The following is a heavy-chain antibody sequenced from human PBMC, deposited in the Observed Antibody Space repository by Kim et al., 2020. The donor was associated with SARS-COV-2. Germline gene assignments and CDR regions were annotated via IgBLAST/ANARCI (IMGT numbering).Heavy chain of an antibody. J-gene: IGHJ4*02. CDR2: IYVSGIT. CDR3: ARGYCGSTNCPGLNY. V-gene: IGHV4-61*02. Sequence: SETLSLTCTVSGGSITSDDSYWSWIRQPAGKGLEWIGRIYVSGITDYNSSLKGRLTMSVDTSKNQFSLRLTSVTAADTAIYFCARGYCGSTNCPGLNYWGQGPLVTVSS. D-gene: IGHD2-2*01. CDR1: GGSITSDDSY.